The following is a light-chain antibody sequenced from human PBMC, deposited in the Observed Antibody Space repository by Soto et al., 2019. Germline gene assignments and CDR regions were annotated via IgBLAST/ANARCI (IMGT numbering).Light chain of an antibody. CDR3: QQYGSSLMYT. J-gene: IGKJ2*01. V-gene: IGKV3-20*01. Sequence: EIVLTQSPGTLSLSPGERATLSCRASQSVSSSYLAWYQQKPGQAPRLLIYGASSRATGIPDRFSGSRSGTDFTLTISRLEPEDFAVYYCQQYGSSLMYTFGQGTKLEIK. CDR2: GAS. CDR1: QSVSSSY.